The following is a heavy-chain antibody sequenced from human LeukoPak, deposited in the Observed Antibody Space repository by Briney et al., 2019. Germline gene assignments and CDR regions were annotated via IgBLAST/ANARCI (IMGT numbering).Heavy chain of an antibody. J-gene: IGHJ5*02. CDR2: IGTTDNT. CDR1: GFAFSIYD. V-gene: IGHV3-13*01. Sequence: GGSLRLSCAASGFAFSIYDMHWVRQPTGKGLEWVSAIGTTDNTYYIDSEKGRFTISRENAKNSLYLQMNSLRAEDTAIYYCARVPTNSWYNWFDPWGQGTLVTVSS. CDR3: ARVPTNSWYNWFDP. D-gene: IGHD2-8*01.